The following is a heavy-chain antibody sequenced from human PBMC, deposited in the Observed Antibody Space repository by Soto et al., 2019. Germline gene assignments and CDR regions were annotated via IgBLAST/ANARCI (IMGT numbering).Heavy chain of an antibody. V-gene: IGHV3-23*01. J-gene: IGHJ4*02. CDR1: GFTFSSYA. CDR3: ARRGSGSYYDY. Sequence: EVQLLESGGGLVQPGGSLRLSCAASGFTFSSYAMRWVRQAPGKGLEWVSAISGIGDSTYYADSVKGRFTISRDNSKNTLYLQMNSLRAEDTAVYYCARRGSGSYYDYWGQGTLVTVSS. CDR2: ISGIGDST. D-gene: IGHD1-26*01.